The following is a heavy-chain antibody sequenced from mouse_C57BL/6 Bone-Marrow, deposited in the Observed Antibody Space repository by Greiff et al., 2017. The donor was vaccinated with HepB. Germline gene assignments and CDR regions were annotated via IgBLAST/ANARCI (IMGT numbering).Heavy chain of an antibody. D-gene: IGHD2-12*01. Sequence: EVKLQESGPELVKPGASVKISCKASGYSFTGYYMNWVKQSPEKSLEWIGEINPSTGGTTYNQKFKAKATLTVDKSSSTAYMQLKSLTSEDSAVYYCARLRRGAWFAYWGQGTLVTVSA. V-gene: IGHV1-42*01. J-gene: IGHJ3*01. CDR1: GYSFTGYY. CDR3: ARLRRGAWFAY. CDR2: INPSTGGT.